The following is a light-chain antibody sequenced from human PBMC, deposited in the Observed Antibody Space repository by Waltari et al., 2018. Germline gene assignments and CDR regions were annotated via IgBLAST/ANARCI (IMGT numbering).Light chain of an antibody. Sequence: QLVLTQSPSASASLGASLKLTCTLSSGHSSNVIAWRQQQPEKGRRYLLKVTSDGSHSKGEEIPHRFSGFSSVAGGYLTIASLQSEDGADYYGQTGGHGTWVFGGGTKLTVL. V-gene: IGLV4-69*01. CDR2: VTSDGSH. CDR3: QTGGHGTWV. J-gene: IGLJ3*02. CDR1: SGHSSNV.